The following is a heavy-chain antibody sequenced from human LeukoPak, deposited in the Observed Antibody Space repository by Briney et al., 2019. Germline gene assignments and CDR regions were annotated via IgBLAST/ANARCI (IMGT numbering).Heavy chain of an antibody. J-gene: IGHJ4*02. CDR3: ARDDGSSGSWYFDY. V-gene: IGHV3-48*03. CDR2: ISSSGSTI. Sequence: PGGSLRLSCAASGFTFSSYEMNWVRQAPGKGLEWVSHISSSGSTIYYADSVKGRFTISRDNAKNSLYLQMNSLRAEDTAVYYCARDDGSSGSWYFDYWGQGTLVTVSS. D-gene: IGHD3-22*01. CDR1: GFTFSSYE.